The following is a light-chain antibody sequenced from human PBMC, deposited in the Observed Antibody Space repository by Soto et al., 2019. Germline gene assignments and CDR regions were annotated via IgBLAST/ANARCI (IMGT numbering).Light chain of an antibody. CDR1: QSVSSSS. J-gene: IGKJ1*01. CDR3: QQYGSSPRT. CDR2: DAS. Sequence: EIVLTQSPGTLSLSPGERATHSCRASQSVSSSSLAWYQQKPGQAPRLLIYDASSRATGIPDRFSGGGSGTDFTLTISRLGPEDFAVYYCQQYGSSPRTFGQGTKVDIK. V-gene: IGKV3-20*01.